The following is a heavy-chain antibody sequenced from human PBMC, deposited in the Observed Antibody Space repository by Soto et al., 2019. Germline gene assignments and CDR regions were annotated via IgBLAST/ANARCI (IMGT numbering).Heavy chain of an antibody. CDR1: GCSISSGDYC. V-gene: IGHV4-61*08. CDR3: AKGEWSYCRGGSCYYFDY. D-gene: IGHD2-15*01. CDR2: IYYSGST. J-gene: IGHJ4*02. Sequence: SETLSLTCTVSGCSISSGDYCWNWIRQPPGKGLEWIGYIYYSGSTTYNPSLKSRVTISVDTSKNQFSLKLSSVTAADTAVYYCAKGEWSYCRGGSCYYFDYWGQGTVVTVSS.